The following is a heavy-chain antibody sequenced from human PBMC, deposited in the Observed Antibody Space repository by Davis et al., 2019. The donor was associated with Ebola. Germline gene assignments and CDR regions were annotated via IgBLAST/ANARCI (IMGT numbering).Heavy chain of an antibody. V-gene: IGHV3-23*01. CDR3: ASGPYCISTSCRNWFDP. CDR2: ISGSGGST. J-gene: IGHJ5*02. CDR1: VITFSSYA. Sequence: PGGSLRLSCTDSVITFSSYAMTWVRQAPGKGLEWVSAISGSGGSTYYADSVKGRFTISRDNSKKTLYLQMNSLRAEDTAVYYCASGPYCISTSCRNWFDPWGQGTLVTVSS. D-gene: IGHD2-2*01.